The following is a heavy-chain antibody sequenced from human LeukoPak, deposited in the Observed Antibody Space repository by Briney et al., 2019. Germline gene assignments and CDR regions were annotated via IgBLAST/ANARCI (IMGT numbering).Heavy chain of an antibody. J-gene: IGHJ6*02. CDR1: GYTFTSYD. V-gene: IGHV1-8*01. D-gene: IGHD6-6*01. Sequence: SVKVSCKASGYTFTSYDINWVRQATGQGLEWMGWMNPNSGNTGYAQKFQGRVTMTRNTSISTAYMELSSLRSEDTAVYYCARGARIAARPDYYYYGMDVWGQGTTVTVSS. CDR3: ARGARIAARPDYYYYGMDV. CDR2: MNPNSGNT.